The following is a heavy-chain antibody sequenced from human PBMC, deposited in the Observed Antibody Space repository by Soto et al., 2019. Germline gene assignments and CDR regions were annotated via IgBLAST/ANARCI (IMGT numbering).Heavy chain of an antibody. V-gene: IGHV1-18*01. CDR1: GYTFTSYG. CDR3: ARTISTSWAMSWFDP. CDR2: ISAYNGNT. Sequence: ASVKVSCKASGYTFTSYGISWVRQAPGQGLEWMGWISAYNGNTNYAQKLQGRVTMTTDTSTSTAYMELRSLRSDDTAVYYCARTISTSWAMSWFDPWGQGTLVTVSS. J-gene: IGHJ5*02. D-gene: IGHD2-2*01.